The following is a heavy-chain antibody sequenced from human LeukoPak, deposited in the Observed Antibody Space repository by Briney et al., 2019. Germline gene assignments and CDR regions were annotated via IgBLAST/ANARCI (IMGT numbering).Heavy chain of an antibody. Sequence: GGSLRLSCAASGFTFSSYAMSWVRQAPGKALEWVSAISGSGGSTYYADSVKGRFTIYRDNSKITLYLQMNRLRAEDTAVYYCAKVMVTAGEYWGQGCLVTVSA. D-gene: IGHD2-21*02. CDR3: AKVMVTAGEY. J-gene: IGHJ4*02. CDR1: GFTFSSYA. CDR2: ISGSGGST. V-gene: IGHV3-23*01.